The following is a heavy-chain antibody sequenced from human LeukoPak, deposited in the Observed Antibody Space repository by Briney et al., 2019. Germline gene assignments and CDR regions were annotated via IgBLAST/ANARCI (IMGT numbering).Heavy chain of an antibody. CDR1: GFTFSSYA. Sequence: GGSLRLSCAASGFTFSSYATSWVRQAPGKGLECVSRISNSADRTYYADSVKGRFTVSRDNSKNTVYLQMNSLRAEDTAVYYCAKPRGTNYGVDAFDFWGQGTVVTVSS. D-gene: IGHD3-10*01. J-gene: IGHJ3*01. CDR3: AKPRGTNYGVDAFDF. CDR2: ISNSADRT. V-gene: IGHV3-23*01.